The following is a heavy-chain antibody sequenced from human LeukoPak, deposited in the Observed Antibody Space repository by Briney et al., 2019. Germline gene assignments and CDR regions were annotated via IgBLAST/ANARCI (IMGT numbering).Heavy chain of an antibody. D-gene: IGHD6-19*01. CDR1: GFTFSSYA. CDR2: IIGSGGST. Sequence: GGSLILSCGASGFTFSSYAISWFRQAAGKGLEWVSAIIGSGGSTYYADSVKGRFTISRDNAKNTLYLQMHSLRAEDTAVYYCAKAPIAVGTDYWGQGTLVTVSS. V-gene: IGHV3-23*01. J-gene: IGHJ4*02. CDR3: AKAPIAVGTDY.